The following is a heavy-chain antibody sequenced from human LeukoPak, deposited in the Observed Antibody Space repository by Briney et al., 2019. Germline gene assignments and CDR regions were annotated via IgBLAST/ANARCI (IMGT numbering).Heavy chain of an antibody. Sequence: QPGGSLRFSCAASGFSLRSSEMNWVRQAPGKGPEWVAHINSADNVEYYTDSVRGRFTMSRDNAKDLLYLQMNSLRDEDTAVYYCARDTVNGPFVISLDLWGQGVLVTVSS. CDR3: ARDTVNGPFVISLDL. J-gene: IGHJ5*02. CDR1: GFSLRSSE. CDR2: INSADNVE. V-gene: IGHV3-48*03. D-gene: IGHD2-8*01.